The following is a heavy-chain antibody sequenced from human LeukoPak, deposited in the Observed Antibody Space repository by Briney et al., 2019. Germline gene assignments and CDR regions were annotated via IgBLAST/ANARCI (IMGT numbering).Heavy chain of an antibody. V-gene: IGHV3-30-3*01. J-gene: IGHJ4*02. CDR1: GFTFSSYA. CDR3: ARDNWNYERYFDY. CDR2: ISYDGSNK. D-gene: IGHD1-7*01. Sequence: PGGSLRLSCAASGFTFSSYAMHWVRQAPGKGLEWVAVISYDGSNKYYADSVKGRFTISRDNSKNTLYLQMNSLRAEDTAVYYCARDNWNYERYFDYWGQGTLVTVSP.